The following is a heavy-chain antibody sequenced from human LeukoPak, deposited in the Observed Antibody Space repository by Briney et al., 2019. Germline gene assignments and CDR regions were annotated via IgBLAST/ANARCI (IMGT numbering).Heavy chain of an antibody. Sequence: SETLSLTCTVSGGSISSGGYYWSWIRQHPGKGLEWIGYIYYSGSTYYNPSLKSRVTISVDTSKNQFSLKLSSVTAADTAVYYCARSGYYYYYGMDVLGQGTTVTVSS. D-gene: IGHD3-10*01. V-gene: IGHV4-31*03. J-gene: IGHJ6*02. CDR2: IYYSGST. CDR3: ARSGYYYYYGMDV. CDR1: GGSISSGGYY.